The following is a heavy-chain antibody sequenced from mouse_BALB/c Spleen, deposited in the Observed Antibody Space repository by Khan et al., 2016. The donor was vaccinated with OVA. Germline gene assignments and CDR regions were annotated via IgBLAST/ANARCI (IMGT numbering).Heavy chain of an antibody. V-gene: IGHV1S137*01. J-gene: IGHJ3*01. CDR3: EKSHCGVAY. CDR2: ISTYYGDA. CDR1: GYTFTDYA. Sequence: VQLQQSGAELVRPGVSVKISCKGSGYTFTDYAMHWVKQSPAKSLEWIGVISTYYGDANYNQKFKGKATMTADKSSSTAYMELARLTSEDSAIYYCEKSHCGVAYWGQGTLVTVS.